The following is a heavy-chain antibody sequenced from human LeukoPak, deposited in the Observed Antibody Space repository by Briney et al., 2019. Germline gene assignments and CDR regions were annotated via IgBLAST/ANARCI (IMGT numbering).Heavy chain of an antibody. CDR1: EGSITTRTYY. D-gene: IGHD6-13*01. CDR2: ISNTGSV. CDR3: AKEEQLAPTTMYFFDR. J-gene: IGHJ4*02. V-gene: IGHV4-61*02. Sequence: SQTLSLTCTVSEGSITTRTYYWTWTRQPAGKGLEWVGRISNTGSVTYNPSLRSRVTTSLDTSKNHFSLQLNSVTAADTAVYYCAKEEQLAPTTMYFFDRWGQGTLVIVSS.